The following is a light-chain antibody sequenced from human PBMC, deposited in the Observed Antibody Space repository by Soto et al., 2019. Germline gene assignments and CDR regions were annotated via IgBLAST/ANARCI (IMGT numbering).Light chain of an antibody. Sequence: EIVVTQSPATLSVSPGERVTLSCRASQSVSSSLAWYQQRPGQAPRLLIYDTSTRAAGISARFSGSGSGTEFTLTISSLQSEDFAVYYCQQYSKWLTFGGGTKVEI. CDR2: DTS. CDR1: QSVSSS. V-gene: IGKV3-15*01. J-gene: IGKJ4*01. CDR3: QQYSKWLT.